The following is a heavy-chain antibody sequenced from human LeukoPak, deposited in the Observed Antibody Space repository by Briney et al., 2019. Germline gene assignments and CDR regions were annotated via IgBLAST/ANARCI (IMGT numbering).Heavy chain of an antibody. CDR3: TTYYYDSSGYYGYYYYMDV. Sequence: GGSLRLSCAASGFTFSNAWMSWVRQAPGKGLEWVGRIKSKTDGGTTDYAAPVKGGFTISRDDSKNTLYLQMNSLKTEDTAVYYCTTYYYDSSGYYGYYYYMDVWGKGTTVTVSS. CDR1: GFTFSNAW. CDR2: IKSKTDGGTT. D-gene: IGHD3-22*01. V-gene: IGHV3-15*01. J-gene: IGHJ6*03.